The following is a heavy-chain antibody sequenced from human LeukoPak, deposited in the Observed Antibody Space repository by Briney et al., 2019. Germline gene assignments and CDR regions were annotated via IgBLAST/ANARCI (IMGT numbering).Heavy chain of an antibody. CDR1: GGSISSYY. Sequence: PSETLSLTCTVCGGSISSYYWSWIRQPPGKGLEWIGYIYYSGSTNYNPSLKSRVTISVDTSKNQFSLKLSSVTAAATAVYYCARIPIEYSSSYYFDYWGQGTLVTVSS. CDR2: IYYSGST. J-gene: IGHJ4*02. V-gene: IGHV4-59*01. CDR3: ARIPIEYSSSYYFDY. D-gene: IGHD6-6*01.